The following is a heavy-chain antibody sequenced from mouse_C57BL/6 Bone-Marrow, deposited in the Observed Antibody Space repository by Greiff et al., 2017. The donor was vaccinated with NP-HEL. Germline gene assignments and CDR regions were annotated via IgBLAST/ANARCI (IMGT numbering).Heavy chain of an antibody. D-gene: IGHD2-3*01. CDR2: ISDGGSYT. CDR3: ARSDALFAY. CDR1: GFTFSSYA. J-gene: IGHJ3*01. Sequence: EVKVVESGGGLVKPGGSLKLSCAASGFTFSSYAMSWVRQTPEKRLEWVATISDGGSYTYYPDNVKGRFTISRDNAKNNLYLQMSHLKSEDTAMYYCARSDALFAYWGQGTLVTVSA. V-gene: IGHV5-4*03.